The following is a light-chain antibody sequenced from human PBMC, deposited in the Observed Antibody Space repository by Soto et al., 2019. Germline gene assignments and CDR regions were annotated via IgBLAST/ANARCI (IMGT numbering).Light chain of an antibody. J-gene: IGKJ1*01. V-gene: IGKV1-5*01. CDR2: DAS. CDR3: QQYNTPWT. CDR1: QSISRW. Sequence: DIQMTQSPSTLSASVGDRVTITCRASQSISRWLAWYQQKPGKAPNLMIYDASTLHSGVPSRFSGSGSGTEFTLTIANLQHDYFGTYFCQQYNTPWTFGQGTNVEIK.